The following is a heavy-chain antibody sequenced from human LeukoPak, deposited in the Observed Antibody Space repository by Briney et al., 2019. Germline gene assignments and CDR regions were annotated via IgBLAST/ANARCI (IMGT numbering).Heavy chain of an antibody. Sequence: SGGSLRLSCAASGFTFSTYWMSWVRQAPGKGLEWVANIKQDGSEKFYVGSVKGRFTISRDNAKNSLYLQMNSLRAEDAAVYYCVRDIVGATGFDYWGQGTLVTVSS. V-gene: IGHV3-7*01. CDR1: GFTFSTYW. J-gene: IGHJ4*02. CDR2: IKQDGSEK. CDR3: VRDIVGATGFDY. D-gene: IGHD1-26*01.